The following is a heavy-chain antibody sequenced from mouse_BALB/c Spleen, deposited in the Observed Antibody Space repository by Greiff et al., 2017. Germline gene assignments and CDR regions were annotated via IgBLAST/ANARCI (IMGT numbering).Heavy chain of an antibody. Sequence: EVQLVESGGGLVKPGGSLKLSCAASGFTFSSYAMSWVRQTPEKRLEWVATISSGGSYTYYPDSVKGRFTISRDNAKNTLYLQMSSLRSEDTAMYYCARLITTVEGYFDVWGAGTTVTVSS. J-gene: IGHJ1*01. V-gene: IGHV5-9-3*01. CDR1: GFTFSSYA. CDR2: ISSGGSYT. D-gene: IGHD1-1*01. CDR3: ARLITTVEGYFDV.